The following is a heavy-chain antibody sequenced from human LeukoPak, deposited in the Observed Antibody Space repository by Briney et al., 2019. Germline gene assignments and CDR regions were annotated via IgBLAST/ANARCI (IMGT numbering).Heavy chain of an antibody. D-gene: IGHD1-1*01. V-gene: IGHV1-8*01. CDR2: MNPNSGNT. J-gene: IGHJ1*01. CDR1: GYTFTSYD. CDR3: ARGPPTAQYFQH. Sequence: RWASVKVSCKASGYTFTSYDINWVRQATGQGLEWMGWMNPNSGNTGYAQKFQGRVTMTRNTSISTAYMELSSLRSEDTAVYYCARGPPTAQYFQHWGQGTLVTVSS.